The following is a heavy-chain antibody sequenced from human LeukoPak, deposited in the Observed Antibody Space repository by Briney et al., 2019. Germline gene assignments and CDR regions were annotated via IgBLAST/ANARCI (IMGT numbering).Heavy chain of an antibody. CDR3: AKDVGGFYGTGSYGY. V-gene: IGHV3-23*01. Sequence: GGSLRLSCAASGFSFNTYAMSWVRQAPGKGLELVSGISGNGGITNYADSVKGRFTISRDNSKNTVYLQMNSLRAEDTAVYYCAKDVGGFYGTGSYGYWGQGTLVTVSS. CDR2: ISGNGGIT. D-gene: IGHD3-10*01. J-gene: IGHJ4*02. CDR1: GFSFNTYA.